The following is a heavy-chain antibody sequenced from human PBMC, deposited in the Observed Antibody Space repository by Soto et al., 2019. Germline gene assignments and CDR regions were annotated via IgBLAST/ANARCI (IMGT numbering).Heavy chain of an antibody. D-gene: IGHD6-6*01. V-gene: IGHV3-21*01. CDR1: GFTFSSYS. J-gene: IGHJ4*02. Sequence: PGGSLRLSCAASGFTFSSYSMNWVRQAPGKGLEWVSSISSSSSYIYYADSVKGRFTISRDNAKNSLYLQMNSLRAEDTAVYYCARAFVTQAYSSSGYWGQGTLVTVSS. CDR2: ISSSSSYI. CDR3: ARAFVTQAYSSSGY.